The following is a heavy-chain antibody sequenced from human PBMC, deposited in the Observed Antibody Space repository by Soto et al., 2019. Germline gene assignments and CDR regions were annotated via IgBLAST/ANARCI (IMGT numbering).Heavy chain of an antibody. CDR2: INPNGGNT. D-gene: IGHD6-19*01. CDR3: ARDSVAGTGFGFDI. J-gene: IGHJ3*02. CDR1: GYTFTSYY. V-gene: IGHV1-46*01. Sequence: GASVKVSCKASGYTFTSYYIHWVRQAPGQGLEWMGIINPNGGNTNYAQKLQGRVTMTTDTSTSTAYMELRSLRSDDTAVYYCARDSVAGTGFGFDIWGQGTMVTVSS.